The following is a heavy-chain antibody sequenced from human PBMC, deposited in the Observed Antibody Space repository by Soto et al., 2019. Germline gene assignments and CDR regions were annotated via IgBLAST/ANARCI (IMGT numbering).Heavy chain of an antibody. V-gene: IGHV3-64*02. D-gene: IGHD1-1*01. CDR3: AREAGTPGLWYFDL. J-gene: IGHJ2*01. CDR1: GFSFSTYS. Sequence: GGSLRRSCAGSGFSFSTYSIHWVRQAPGKGPEYVAVINNNGATTYYADSVKGRFTISRDNSKNTAFLQMGSLRDEDMAVYFCAREAGTPGLWYFDLWGRGTLVTVSS. CDR2: INNNGATT.